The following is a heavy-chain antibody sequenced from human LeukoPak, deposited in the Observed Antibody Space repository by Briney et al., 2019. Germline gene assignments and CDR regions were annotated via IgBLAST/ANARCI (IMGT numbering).Heavy chain of an antibody. CDR1: GGTFSSYA. J-gene: IGHJ5*02. CDR3: ARAWPTTVVTSWFDP. CDR2: IIPILGIA. Sequence: ASVKVSCKASGGTFSSYAISWVRQAPGQGLEWMGRIIPILGIANYAQKFQGRVTITADKSTSTAYMELSSLRSEDTAVYYCARAWPTTVVTSWFDPWGQGTLVTVSS. V-gene: IGHV1-69*04. D-gene: IGHD4-23*01.